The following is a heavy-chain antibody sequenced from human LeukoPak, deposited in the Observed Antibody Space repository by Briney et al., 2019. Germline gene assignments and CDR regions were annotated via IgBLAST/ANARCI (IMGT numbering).Heavy chain of an antibody. Sequence: ASVKVSCKASGYTFTAYYIHWVRQAPGQGLEWMGWINPNSGGTNYAQNFQGRVTMTSDTSTYTTHMELSRLRSDDTAVYYCARSDVVAVTATTHFDYWGQGTLVTVSS. CDR1: GYTFTAYY. CDR3: ARSDVVAVTATTHFDY. D-gene: IGHD2-15*01. V-gene: IGHV1-2*02. J-gene: IGHJ4*02. CDR2: INPNSGGT.